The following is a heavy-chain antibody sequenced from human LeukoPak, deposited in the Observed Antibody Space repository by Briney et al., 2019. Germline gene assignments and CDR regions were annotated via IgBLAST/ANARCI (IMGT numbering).Heavy chain of an antibody. Sequence: GRSLRLSCAASGFTFDDYAMHWVRQAPGKGLEWVSGISWNSGGIGYADPVKGRFTISRDNAKNSLYLQMNSLRAEDTALYYCAKDLGNYYDSSGSGGDYFDYWGQGTLVTVSS. D-gene: IGHD3-22*01. CDR3: AKDLGNYYDSSGSGGDYFDY. J-gene: IGHJ4*02. CDR1: GFTFDDYA. V-gene: IGHV3-9*01. CDR2: ISWNSGGI.